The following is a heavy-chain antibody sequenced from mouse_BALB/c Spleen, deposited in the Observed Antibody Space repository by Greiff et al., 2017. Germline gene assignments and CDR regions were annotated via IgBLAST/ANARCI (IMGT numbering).Heavy chain of an antibody. D-gene: IGHD2-1*01. Sequence: EVKVEESGPGLVKPSQSLSLTCTVTGYSITSDYAWNWIRQFPGNKLEWMGYISYSGSTSYNPSLKSRISITRDTSKNQFFLQLNSVTTEDTATYYCAREDFSYGNSAWFAYWGQGTLVTVSA. V-gene: IGHV3-2*02. CDR3: AREDFSYGNSAWFAY. CDR1: GYSITSDYA. CDR2: ISYSGST. J-gene: IGHJ3*01.